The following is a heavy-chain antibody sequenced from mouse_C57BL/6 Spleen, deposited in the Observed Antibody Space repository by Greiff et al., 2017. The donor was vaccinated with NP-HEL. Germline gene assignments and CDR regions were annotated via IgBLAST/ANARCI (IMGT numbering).Heavy chain of an antibody. CDR1: GYSFTGYY. CDR2: INPSTGGT. J-gene: IGHJ2*01. CDR3: ARSSDYDEGGFDY. Sequence: VQLQQSGPELVKPGASVKISCKASGYSFTGYYMHWVKQSSEKSLEWIGEINPSTGGTSYNQKFKGKATLTVDKSSSTAYMQLKSLTSEDSAVYYCARSSDYDEGGFDYWGQGTTLTVSS. D-gene: IGHD2-4*01. V-gene: IGHV1-43*01.